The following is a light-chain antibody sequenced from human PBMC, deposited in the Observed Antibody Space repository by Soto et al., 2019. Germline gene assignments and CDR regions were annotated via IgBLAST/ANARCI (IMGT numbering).Light chain of an antibody. CDR2: AVN. CDR3: SSYARSNNYV. CDR1: SSDVGGYKY. Sequence: QSALTQPPSASGSPGQSVTISCTGTSSDVGGYKYVSWYQQYPGKAPKLMIYAVNKRPSGVPDRFSGSKSGNTASLTVSGLKAEDEADYYCSSYARSNNYVFGTGTQLIVL. V-gene: IGLV2-8*01. J-gene: IGLJ1*01.